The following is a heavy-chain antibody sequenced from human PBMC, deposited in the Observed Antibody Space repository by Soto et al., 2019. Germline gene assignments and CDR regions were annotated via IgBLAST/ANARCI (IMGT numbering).Heavy chain of an antibody. CDR1: GYTFTSYG. J-gene: IGHJ4*02. CDR2: ISAYNGNT. Sequence: ASVKVSCKASGYTFTSYGSRWVRQAPGQGLEWMGWISAYNGNTNYAQKLQGRVTMTTDTSTSTAYMELRSLRSDDTAVYYCARGYGCSGGSCYSLDYWGQGTLVTVSS. D-gene: IGHD2-15*01. CDR3: ARGYGCSGGSCYSLDY. V-gene: IGHV1-18*01.